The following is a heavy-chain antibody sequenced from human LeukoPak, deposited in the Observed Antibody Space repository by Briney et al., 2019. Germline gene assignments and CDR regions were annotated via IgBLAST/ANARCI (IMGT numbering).Heavy chain of an antibody. D-gene: IGHD3-3*01. CDR2: VTHGGIT. Sequence: SETLSLTCVVSGGSVSGSYWSWIRQSPGKGLEWIGEVTHGGITRYNPSLNSRVTISVDMSANQFSLRPTSVAAADTSIYYCARGDLGYSYYYPMDVWGQGTTVAVSS. CDR3: ARGDLGYSYYYPMDV. V-gene: IGHV4-34*01. CDR1: GGSVSGSY. J-gene: IGHJ6*02.